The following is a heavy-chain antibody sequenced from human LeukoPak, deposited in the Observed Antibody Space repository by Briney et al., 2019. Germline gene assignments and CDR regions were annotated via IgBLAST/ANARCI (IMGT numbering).Heavy chain of an antibody. Sequence: GGSLRLSCAASGSTFSSYSMNWVRQAPGKGLEWVSSISSSSSYIYYADSVKGRFTISRDNAKNSLYLQMNSLRAEDTAVYYCARVGDGYNPFDYWGQGTLVTVSS. CDR1: GSTFSSYS. D-gene: IGHD5-24*01. J-gene: IGHJ4*02. V-gene: IGHV3-21*01. CDR3: ARVGDGYNPFDY. CDR2: ISSSSSYI.